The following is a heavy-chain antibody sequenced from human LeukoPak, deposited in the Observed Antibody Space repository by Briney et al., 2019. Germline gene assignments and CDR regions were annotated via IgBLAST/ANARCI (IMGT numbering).Heavy chain of an antibody. Sequence: SETLSLTCAVYGGSFSGYYWSWIRQPPGKGLEWIGEINHSGSTNYNPSLKSRVTISVDTSKNQFSLKLSSVTAVDTAVYYCARLRFISGSNWFDPWGQGTLVTVSS. V-gene: IGHV4-34*01. J-gene: IGHJ5*02. D-gene: IGHD3-16*01. CDR1: GGSFSGYY. CDR2: INHSGST. CDR3: ARLRFISGSNWFDP.